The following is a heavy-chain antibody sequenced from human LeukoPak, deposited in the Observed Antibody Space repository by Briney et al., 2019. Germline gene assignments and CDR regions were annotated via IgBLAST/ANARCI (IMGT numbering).Heavy chain of an antibody. CDR3: ARGDVEYWLGPGFDY. CDR1: GGSISSGGYS. V-gene: IGHV4-30-2*01. J-gene: IGHJ4*02. Sequence: SETLSLTCAVSGGSISSGGYSWSWIRQPPGKGLEWIGYIYHSGSTYYNPSLKSRVTISVDRSKNQFSLKLSSVTAADTAVYYCARGDVEYWLGPGFDYWGQGTLVTVSS. D-gene: IGHD2-8*02. CDR2: IYHSGST.